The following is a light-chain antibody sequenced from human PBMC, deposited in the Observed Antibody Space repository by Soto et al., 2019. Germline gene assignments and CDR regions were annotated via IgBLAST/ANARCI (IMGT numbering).Light chain of an antibody. Sequence: DIQMTQSPSSLSASIGDRITITCRASQSISTYLNWYQQKPGKAPNLPIYGASTLQSGVPSRFSGRGSATDFTLTISSLQPEDFATYYCQQSFITPPLTFGGGTKVDIK. CDR2: GAS. J-gene: IGKJ4*01. CDR1: QSISTY. V-gene: IGKV1-39*01. CDR3: QQSFITPPLT.